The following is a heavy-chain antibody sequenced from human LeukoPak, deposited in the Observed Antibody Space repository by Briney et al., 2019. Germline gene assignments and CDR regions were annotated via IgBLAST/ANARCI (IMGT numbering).Heavy chain of an antibody. D-gene: IGHD6-13*01. J-gene: IGHJ3*02. CDR2: INHSGST. CDR3: ARGSLAAGNAFDI. CDR1: GGSFSGYY. V-gene: IGHV4-34*01. Sequence: SETLSLTCAVYGGSFSGYYWSWIRQPPGKGLEWIGKINHSGSTNYNPSLKSRVTISVDTSKNQFSLKLSSVTAADTAVYYCARGSLAAGNAFDIWGQGTMVTVSS.